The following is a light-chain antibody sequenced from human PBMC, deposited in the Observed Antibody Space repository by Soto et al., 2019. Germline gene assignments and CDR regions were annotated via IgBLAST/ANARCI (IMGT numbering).Light chain of an antibody. CDR3: QQYGLPPRS. CDR2: GAS. V-gene: IGKV3-20*01. CDR1: QSVYNNY. Sequence: EIVLTQSPGTLSLSPGERATLSCRASQSVYNNYLAWYQQKPGQTPRLLVNGASNRATGMPDRFSGVGSVTDFTLTISSLEPEDFAVYYCQQYGLPPRSFGQGTRMEIK. J-gene: IGKJ2*01.